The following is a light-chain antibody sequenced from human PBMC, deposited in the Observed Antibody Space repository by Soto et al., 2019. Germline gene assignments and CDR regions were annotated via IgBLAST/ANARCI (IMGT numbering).Light chain of an antibody. J-gene: IGKJ1*01. Sequence: EIVLTQSPGTLSLSPGERATLSCRASQSVSSTYLGWYQQKPGQPPRLLIYGTSTRATGIPDRFSGSGSGTDFTLTIIRLEPEDFAVYYCQEYGISSCTFGQGTKVEIK. V-gene: IGKV3-20*01. CDR3: QEYGISSCT. CDR1: QSVSSTY. CDR2: GTS.